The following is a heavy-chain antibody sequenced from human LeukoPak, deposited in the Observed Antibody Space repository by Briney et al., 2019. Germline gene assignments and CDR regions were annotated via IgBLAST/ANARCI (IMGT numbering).Heavy chain of an antibody. CDR3: VRGPITMVRGVVPGWFDP. V-gene: IGHV1-3*01. CDR1: GYTFTSYA. D-gene: IGHD3-10*01. J-gene: IGHJ5*02. Sequence: GASEKVSCKASGYTFTSYAMHWVRQAPGQRLEWMGWINAGNGNTKYSQKFQGRVTITRDTSASTAYMELSSLRSEDTAVYYCVRGPITMVRGVVPGWFDPWGQGTLVTVSS. CDR2: INAGNGNT.